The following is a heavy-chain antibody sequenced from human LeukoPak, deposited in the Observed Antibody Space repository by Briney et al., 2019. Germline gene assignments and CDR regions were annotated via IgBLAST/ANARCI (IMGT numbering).Heavy chain of an antibody. CDR3: ATILNSYGSGTYISF. CDR2: IYYSGST. Sequence: PSETLSLTCTASGGSISGSSYYWGWIRQPPGKGLEWIGSIYYSGSTYYNPSLKSRVTISVDTSKNQFSLKLSSVTAADTAVYYCATILNSYGSGTYISFWGQGTLVTVSS. J-gene: IGHJ4*02. CDR1: GGSISGSSYY. D-gene: IGHD3-10*01. V-gene: IGHV4-39*01.